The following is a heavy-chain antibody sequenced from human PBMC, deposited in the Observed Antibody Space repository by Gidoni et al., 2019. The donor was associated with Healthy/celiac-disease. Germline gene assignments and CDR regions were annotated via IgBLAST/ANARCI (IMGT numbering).Heavy chain of an antibody. V-gene: IGHV3-21*01. CDR1: GFTFSSYS. J-gene: IGHJ4*02. CDR3: ARDNGQKAYYFDY. Sequence: EVQLVESGGGLVKPGGSLRLSCAASGFTFSSYSMNWVRQAPGKGLEWVSSISSSSSYIYYADSVKGRFTISRDNAKNSLYLQMNSLRAEDTAVYYCARDNGQKAYYFDYWGQGTLVTVSS. D-gene: IGHD2-8*01. CDR2: ISSSSSYI.